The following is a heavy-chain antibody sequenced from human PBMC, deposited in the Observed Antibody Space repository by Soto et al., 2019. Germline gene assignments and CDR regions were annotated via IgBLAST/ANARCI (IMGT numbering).Heavy chain of an antibody. J-gene: IGHJ6*02. CDR2: IIPIFGTA. D-gene: IGHD3-3*01. Sequence: ASVKVSCKASGGTFSSYAISWVRQAPGQGLEWMGGIIPIFGTANYAQKFQGRVTITADESTSTAYMELSSLRSEDTAVYYCARALGYDFWSGYPDYYYYGMDVWGQGTTVTVSS. CDR1: GGTFSSYA. V-gene: IGHV1-69*13. CDR3: ARALGYDFWSGYPDYYYYGMDV.